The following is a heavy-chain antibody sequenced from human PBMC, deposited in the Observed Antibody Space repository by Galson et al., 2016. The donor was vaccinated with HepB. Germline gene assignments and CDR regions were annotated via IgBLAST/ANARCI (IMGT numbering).Heavy chain of an antibody. CDR3: ARYIHYYGSGRFDY. Sequence: SETLSLTCTVSGASVTSFYWSWIRQPPGKGLEWLGYIFYSGSTKYNPSLKSRVTISVDTSKNEFSLQLNSVTAADTAVYFCARYIHYYGSGRFDYWGQGTLITGSS. V-gene: IGHV4-59*02. D-gene: IGHD3-10*01. CDR1: GASVTSFY. J-gene: IGHJ4*02. CDR2: IFYSGST.